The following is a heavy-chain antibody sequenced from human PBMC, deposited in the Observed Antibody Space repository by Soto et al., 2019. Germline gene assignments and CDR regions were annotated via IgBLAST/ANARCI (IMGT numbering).Heavy chain of an antibody. CDR3: ARDLIWFGELLYYYYYGMDV. Sequence: GGSLRLSCAASGFTFSSYGMHWVRQAPGKGLECVAVIWYDGSNKYYADSVKGRFTISRDNSKNTLYLQMNSLRAEDTAVYYCARDLIWFGELLYYYYYGMDVWGQGTTVTVSS. J-gene: IGHJ6*02. D-gene: IGHD3-10*01. V-gene: IGHV3-33*01. CDR2: IWYDGSNK. CDR1: GFTFSSYG.